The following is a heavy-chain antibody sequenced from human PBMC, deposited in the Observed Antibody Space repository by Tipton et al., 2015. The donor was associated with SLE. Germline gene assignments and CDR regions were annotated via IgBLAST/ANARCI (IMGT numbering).Heavy chain of an antibody. D-gene: IGHD1-1*01. Sequence: LRLSCSASGFTFSSYAMHWVRQAPGKGLEWIGYIYYSGSANYNPSLKSRVTISVDTSKNQFSLKLSSVTAADTAVYYCARGGTWAFDYWGQGTLVTVSS. CDR3: ARGGTWAFDY. V-gene: IGHV4-59*01. CDR2: IYYSGSA. J-gene: IGHJ4*02. CDR1: GFTFSSYA.